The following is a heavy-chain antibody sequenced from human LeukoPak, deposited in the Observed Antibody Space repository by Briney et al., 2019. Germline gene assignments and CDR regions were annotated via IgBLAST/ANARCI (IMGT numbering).Heavy chain of an antibody. Sequence: SETPSPTCPCSGGSMSPYYRGLIPPNPGEGLEGIGYNFTSGGTNYNPSLKSRVTISVDTSKNQFSLKMTSVTAADTAVYYCARQPFPLREDHFDFWGQGTLVTVSS. D-gene: IGHD1-26*01. J-gene: IGHJ4*02. CDR3: ARQPFPLREDHFDF. V-gene: IGHV4-4*09. CDR1: GGSMSPYY. CDR2: NFTSGGT.